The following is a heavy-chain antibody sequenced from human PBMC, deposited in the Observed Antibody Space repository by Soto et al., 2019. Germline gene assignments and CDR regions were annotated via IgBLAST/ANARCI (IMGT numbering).Heavy chain of an antibody. CDR3: ARDAEWELLHYGMDV. V-gene: IGHV3-48*02. D-gene: IGHD1-26*01. Sequence: EVQLVESGGGLVQPGGSLRLSCAASGFTFSSYSMNWVRQAPGKGLEWGSYISSSSSTIYYADSVKGRFTISRDNAKNSLYLQMNSLRDEDTAVYYCARDAEWELLHYGMDVWGQGTTVTVSS. J-gene: IGHJ6*02. CDR2: ISSSSSTI. CDR1: GFTFSSYS.